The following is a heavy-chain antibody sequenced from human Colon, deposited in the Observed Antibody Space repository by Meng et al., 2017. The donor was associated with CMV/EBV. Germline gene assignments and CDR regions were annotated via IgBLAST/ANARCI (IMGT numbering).Heavy chain of an antibody. J-gene: IGHJ6*02. V-gene: IGHV3-49*04. CDR2: IRSKAYGETK. D-gene: IGHD3/OR15-3a*01. CDR1: GFTFGDYP. CDR3: ARVLLSFWTCSVGMDV. Sequence: GESLKISCITSGFTFGDYPMSWVRQAPGKGLEWVGFIRSKAYGETKHYAASVNGRFTISRDDSHSIAYLQMDSLKTEDTAMYYCARVLLSFWTCSVGMDVWGQGTTVTVSS.